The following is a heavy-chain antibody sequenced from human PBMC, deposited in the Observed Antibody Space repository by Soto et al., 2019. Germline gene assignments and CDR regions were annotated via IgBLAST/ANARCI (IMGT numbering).Heavy chain of an antibody. CDR2: ISGSDDST. Sequence: EVQLLESGGGLVQPGESLRLSCAASGFTFSSYALSWVRQAPGKGLEWVSVISGSDDSTYYADSVKGRFTISRDNSKNTLYLQMNSLRAEDTAVDYSAKRSSSSTFAYWGQGTLVTVSS. J-gene: IGHJ4*02. V-gene: IGHV3-23*01. D-gene: IGHD6-6*01. CDR1: GFTFSSYA. CDR3: AKRSSSSTFAY.